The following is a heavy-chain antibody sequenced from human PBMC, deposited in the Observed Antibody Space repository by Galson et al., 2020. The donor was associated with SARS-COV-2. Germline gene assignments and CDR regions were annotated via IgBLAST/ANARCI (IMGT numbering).Heavy chain of an antibody. D-gene: IGHD6-13*01. CDR3: ATPDSSSSGFDY. CDR2: IYYRGNT. CDR1: GGSIITSSFY. J-gene: IGHJ4*02. Sequence: SETLSLTCTVSGGSIITSSFYWGWIRQPPGQGLEWIGSIYYRGNTYYNPSLKSRVTISVDTSKNHFSLKLSSVTAADTAVYYCATPDSSSSGFDYWGQGTLVTVSS. V-gene: IGHV4-39*02.